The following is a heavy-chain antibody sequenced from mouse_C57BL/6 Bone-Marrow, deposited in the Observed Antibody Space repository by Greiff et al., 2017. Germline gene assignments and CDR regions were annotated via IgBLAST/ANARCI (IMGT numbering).Heavy chain of an antibody. Sequence: EVKLMESGEGLVKPGGSLKLSCAASGFTFSSYAMSWVRQTPEKRLEWVAYISSGGDYIYYADTVKGRFTLSRDNARNTLYLQMSSLKSEDTAMYYCTSSTKFFAYWGQGTLVTVSA. CDR2: ISSGGDYI. CDR3: TSSTKFFAY. V-gene: IGHV5-9-1*02. J-gene: IGHJ3*01. D-gene: IGHD1-3*01. CDR1: GFTFSSYA.